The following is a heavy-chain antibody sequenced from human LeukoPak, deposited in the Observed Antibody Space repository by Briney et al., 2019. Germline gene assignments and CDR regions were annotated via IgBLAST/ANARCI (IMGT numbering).Heavy chain of an antibody. D-gene: IGHD6-19*01. Sequence: ASVKVSCKASGYTFISYGISWVRQAPGQGLEWMGWVNAFNGNTNYAQKFQGRVTMTTDAFTSTAYMDLKSLRSDDTAVYYCVRGLMREYRRDWYMHHFDYWGQGTPVTVSP. CDR2: VNAFNGNT. CDR1: GYTFISYG. CDR3: VRGLMREYRRDWYMHHFDY. J-gene: IGHJ4*02. V-gene: IGHV1-18*01.